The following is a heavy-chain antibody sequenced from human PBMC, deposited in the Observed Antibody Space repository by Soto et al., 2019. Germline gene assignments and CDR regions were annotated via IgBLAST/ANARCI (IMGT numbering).Heavy chain of an antibody. CDR2: IYYSGST. Sequence: PSETLSLTCTVSGGSISSYYWSWIRQPPGKXLEWIGYIYYSGSTNYNPSLKSRVTISVDTSKNQFSLKLSSVTAADTAVYYCARGLIVVVPAANDFYGMDVWGQGTTVTVSS. J-gene: IGHJ6*02. D-gene: IGHD2-2*01. CDR3: ARGLIVVVPAANDFYGMDV. CDR1: GGSISSYY. V-gene: IGHV4-59*01.